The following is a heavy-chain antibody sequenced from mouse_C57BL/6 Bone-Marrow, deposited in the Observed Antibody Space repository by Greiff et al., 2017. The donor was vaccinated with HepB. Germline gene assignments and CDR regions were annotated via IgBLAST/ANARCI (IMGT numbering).Heavy chain of an antibody. CDR1: SYTFTSYG. V-gene: IGHV1-81*01. D-gene: IGHD6-1*01. J-gene: IGHJ4*01. CDR3: ARPLLYAMDY. Sequence: QVQLQQSGAELARPGASVKLSCKASSYTFTSYGISWVKQRTGQGLEWIGEIYPRSGNTYYNEKFKGKATLTADKSSSTAYMELRSLTSEDSAVYFCARPLLYAMDYWGQGTSVTVSS. CDR2: IYPRSGNT.